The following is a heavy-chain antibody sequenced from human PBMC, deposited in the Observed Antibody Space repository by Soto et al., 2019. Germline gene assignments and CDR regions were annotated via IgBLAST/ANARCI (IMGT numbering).Heavy chain of an antibody. CDR3: AGDRLQQRGRPYVYYYMDV. CDR2: IWFDGSSQ. Sequence: QVQLVESGGGVVQPGRSLRLSCASSGFTFSRYGMHWVRQAPGKGLEWVGVIWFDGSSQFYADSVKGRFTFSRDNSKNTLYVQVNSLRAEDTAGYYCAGDRLQQRGRPYVYYYMDVWGKGTTVTVSS. J-gene: IGHJ6*03. CDR1: GFTFSRYG. D-gene: IGHD6-13*01. V-gene: IGHV3-33*01.